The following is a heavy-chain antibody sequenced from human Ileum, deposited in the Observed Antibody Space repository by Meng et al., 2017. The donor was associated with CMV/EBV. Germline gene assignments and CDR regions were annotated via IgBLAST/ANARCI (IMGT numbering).Heavy chain of an antibody. CDR2: IYPGDSDI. CDR3: ARRLPLTSIAVAPDFDF. D-gene: IGHD6-19*01. V-gene: IGHV5-51*01. CDR1: YSFTTYW. Sequence: YSFTTYWIGWVRQKPGKGLEWMGIIYPGDSDIRYSPSFHGQVTISADRSISTAYLQWTSLKASDSAMYYCARRLPLTSIAVAPDFDFWGQGTLVTVSS. J-gene: IGHJ4*02.